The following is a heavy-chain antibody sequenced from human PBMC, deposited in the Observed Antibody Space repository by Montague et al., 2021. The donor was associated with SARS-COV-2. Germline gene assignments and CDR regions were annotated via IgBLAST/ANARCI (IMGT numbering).Heavy chain of an antibody. V-gene: IGHV4-61*02. Sequence: TRSLTCTVSGGSISSGSYYWSWIRQPAGKGLEWIGRIYTSGSTNYNPSLKSRVTISVDTSKNQFSLKLSSVTAADTAVYYCARERRIAARQWFYYYYYMDVWGKGTTVTVSS. CDR2: IYTSGST. CDR3: ARERRIAARQWFYYYYYMDV. CDR1: GGSISSGSYY. J-gene: IGHJ6*03. D-gene: IGHD6-6*01.